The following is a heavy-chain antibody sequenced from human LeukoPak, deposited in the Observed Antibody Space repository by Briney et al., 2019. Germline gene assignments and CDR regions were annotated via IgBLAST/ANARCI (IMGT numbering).Heavy chain of an antibody. J-gene: IGHJ3*02. D-gene: IGHD3-10*01. V-gene: IGHV3-74*01. Sequence: RPGGSLRLSCAASGFTFSSYWMHWVRQAPGKGLVWVSRINSDGSSTSYADSVKGRFTISRDNAKNTLYLQMNSLRAEDTAVYYCARAPDMVRGVISRAFDIWGQGTMVTVSS. CDR2: INSDGSST. CDR1: GFTFSSYW. CDR3: ARAPDMVRGVISRAFDI.